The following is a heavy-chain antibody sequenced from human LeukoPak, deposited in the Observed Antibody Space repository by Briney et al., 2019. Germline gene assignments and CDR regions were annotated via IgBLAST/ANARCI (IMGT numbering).Heavy chain of an antibody. J-gene: IGHJ5*02. D-gene: IGHD3-10*01. CDR3: ARGPGSGSYSAWFDP. V-gene: IGHV4-34*01. CDR2: INHSGST. Sequence: PSETLSLTCAVYGGSFNGYYWSWIRQPPGKGLEWIGEINHSGSTNYNPSLKSRVTMSVDTSKNQVSLKLSSVTAADTAVYYCARGPGSGSYSAWFDPWGQGTQVTVSS. CDR1: GGSFNGYY.